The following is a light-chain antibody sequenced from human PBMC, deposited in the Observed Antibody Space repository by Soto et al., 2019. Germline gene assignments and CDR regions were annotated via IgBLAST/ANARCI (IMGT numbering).Light chain of an antibody. J-gene: IGKJ2*02. CDR2: GAS. CDR1: QSVSSN. CDR3: QQYNNWPPLMCT. V-gene: IGKV3D-15*01. Sequence: EIVMTQSPATLSVSPGERANLSCRASQSVSSNLAWYQQKPGQAPRLLIYGASTRATGIPARFSGSGSGTEFTLTISSLQSEDFAVYYCQQYNNWPPLMCTFGQGTKLEI.